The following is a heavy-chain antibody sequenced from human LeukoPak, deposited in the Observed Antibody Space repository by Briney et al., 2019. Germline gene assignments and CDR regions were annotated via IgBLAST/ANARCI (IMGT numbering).Heavy chain of an antibody. D-gene: IGHD6-13*01. J-gene: IGHJ6*03. CDR3: AASTAAAGILDYYYYYMDV. CDR1: GRTFSSYT. CDR2: IIPILGIA. V-gene: IGHV1-69*02. Sequence: SVKVSCKASGRTFSSYTISWVRQAPGQGLEWMGRIIPILGIANYAQKFQGRVTITADKSTSTAYMELSSLRSEDTAVYYCAASTAAAGILDYYYYYMDVWGKRTTVTVSS.